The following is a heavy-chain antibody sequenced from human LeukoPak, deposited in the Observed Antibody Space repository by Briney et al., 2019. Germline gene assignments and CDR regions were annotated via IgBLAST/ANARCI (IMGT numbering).Heavy chain of an antibody. D-gene: IGHD3-9*01. CDR1: GFTFSSYS. CDR3: ARALRYFDWLSTSPEYNWFDP. V-gene: IGHV3-48*01. CDR2: ISSSSSTI. Sequence: GGSLRLSCAASGFTFSSYSMNWVRQAPGKGLEWVSYISSSSSTIYYADSVKGRFTISRDNAKNSLYLQMNSLRAEDTAVYYCARALRYFDWLSTSPEYNWFDPWGQGALVTVSS. J-gene: IGHJ5*02.